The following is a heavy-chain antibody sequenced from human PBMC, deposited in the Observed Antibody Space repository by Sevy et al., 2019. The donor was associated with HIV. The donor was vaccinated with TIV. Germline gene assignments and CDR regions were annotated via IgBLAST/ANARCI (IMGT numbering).Heavy chain of an antibody. CDR2: ISYDGSNK. D-gene: IGHD6-13*01. CDR3: ASGRKRGYGNFDY. J-gene: IGHJ4*02. V-gene: IGHV3-30*04. CDR1: GFTFSSYA. Sequence: GGSLRLSCAASGFTFSSYAMHWVRQAPGKGLEWVAVISYDGSNKYYADSVKGRFTISRDNSKNTLYLQMNSLRAEDTAVYCCASGRKRGYGNFDYWGQGTLVTVSS.